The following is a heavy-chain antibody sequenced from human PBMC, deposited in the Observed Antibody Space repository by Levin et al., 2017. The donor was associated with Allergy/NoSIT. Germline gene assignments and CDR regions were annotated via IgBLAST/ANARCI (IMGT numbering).Heavy chain of an antibody. J-gene: IGHJ4*02. D-gene: IGHD3-22*01. CDR3: ARLYYYDSSSHYRPFDY. CDR1: AFTFSRSW. Sequence: GGSLRLSCAASAFTFSRSWMTWVRQAPGKGLEWVANIKEDGSETYYVDSVKGRFTISRDNAKDSLYLQMDSLRAEDTAVYYCARLYYYDSSSHYRPFDYWGQGTLVTVSS. CDR2: IKEDGSET. V-gene: IGHV3-7*01.